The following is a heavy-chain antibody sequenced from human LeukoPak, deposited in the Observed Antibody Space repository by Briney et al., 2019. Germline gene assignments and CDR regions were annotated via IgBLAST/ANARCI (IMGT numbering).Heavy chain of an antibody. Sequence: ASVKVSCKASRYTFTSYAMHWVRQAPGQRLEWMGWINAGNGNTKYSQKFQGRVTITRDTSASTAYMELSSLRSEDTAVYYCASRNVVPAAHMPFDYWGQGTLVTVSS. V-gene: IGHV1-3*01. D-gene: IGHD2-2*01. CDR3: ASRNVVPAAHMPFDY. CDR2: INAGNGNT. J-gene: IGHJ4*02. CDR1: RYTFTSYA.